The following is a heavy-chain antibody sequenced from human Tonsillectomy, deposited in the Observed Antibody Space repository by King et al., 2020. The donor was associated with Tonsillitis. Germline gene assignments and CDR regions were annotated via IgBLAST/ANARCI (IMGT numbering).Heavy chain of an antibody. J-gene: IGHJ4*02. Sequence: VQLVESGGGLVKPGGSLRLSCAASGFIFSTYSMNWVRQAPGKGLEWVSSISSGSSYKYYADSVKGRFTISRDNAKNSLYLQMNSLRAEDTAVYYCARDYTSYDILTGLFDYCGQGTLVTVSS. CDR1: GFIFSTYS. CDR3: ARDYTSYDILTGLFDY. D-gene: IGHD3-9*01. CDR2: ISSGSSYK. V-gene: IGHV3-21*01.